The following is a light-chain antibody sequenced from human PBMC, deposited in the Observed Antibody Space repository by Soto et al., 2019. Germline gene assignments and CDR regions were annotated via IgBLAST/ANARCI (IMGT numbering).Light chain of an antibody. Sequence: QLVLTQSPSASASLGASVKLTCTLSSGHTTYAIAWHQQQPEKGPRYLMKVNSDGSHSNGDGIPDRFSGSTSGAERYLTISSLQSEDEADYYCQSWGTGILVFGTGTQLTVL. CDR1: SGHTTYA. V-gene: IGLV4-69*01. CDR3: QSWGTGILV. CDR2: VNSDGSH. J-gene: IGLJ1*01.